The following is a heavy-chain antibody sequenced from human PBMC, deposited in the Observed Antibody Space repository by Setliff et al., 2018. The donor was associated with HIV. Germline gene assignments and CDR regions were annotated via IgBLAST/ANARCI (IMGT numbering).Heavy chain of an antibody. CDR1: GESFSNYH. CDR2: ISHSGNT. D-gene: IGHD2-2*01. Sequence: PSETLSLTCAVFGESFSNYHWNLFRQPPGGGLEWIGEISHSGNTDYNSSLKSRVTISVDTSKKQFSLEMRSLTAADTAIYYCARDQRLPGVQPPYWYFDLWGRGTLVTAPQ. V-gene: IGHV4-34*01. CDR3: ARDQRLPGVQPPYWYFDL. J-gene: IGHJ2*01.